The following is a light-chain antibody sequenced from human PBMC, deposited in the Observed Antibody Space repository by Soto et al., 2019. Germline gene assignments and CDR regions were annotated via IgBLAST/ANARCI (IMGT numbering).Light chain of an antibody. Sequence: DIQMTQSPSSLYASLGDRVTITCRASHGISNYLACYQQNPGRLPKLLLFGASTLQSGVPARFNGSGSGTLFTLSINGLLPEDVATYYFQKYDGAPFTFGPATKVDFK. CDR3: QKYDGAPFT. CDR1: HGISNY. CDR2: GAS. V-gene: IGKV1-27*01. J-gene: IGKJ3*01.